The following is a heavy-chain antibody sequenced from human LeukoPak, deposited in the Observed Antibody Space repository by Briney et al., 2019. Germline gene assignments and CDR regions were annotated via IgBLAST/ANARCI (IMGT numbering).Heavy chain of an antibody. CDR1: GFTFSSYG. V-gene: IGHV3-33*01. Sequence: PGRSLRLSCAASGFTFSSYGMHWVRQAPGKGLEWVAVIWYDGSNKYYADSVKGRFTISRDNSKNTLYLQMNSLRAEDTAVYYCARVLFRGYDSSGPLDYWGQGTLVTVSS. J-gene: IGHJ4*02. CDR3: ARVLFRGYDSSGPLDY. D-gene: IGHD3-22*01. CDR2: IWYDGSNK.